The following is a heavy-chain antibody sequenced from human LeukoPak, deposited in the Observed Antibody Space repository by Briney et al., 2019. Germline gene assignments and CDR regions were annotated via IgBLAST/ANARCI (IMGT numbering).Heavy chain of an antibody. CDR3: ARVVVVPARLYYFDD. CDR1: GFTVSSNY. CDR2: IYSGGST. D-gene: IGHD2-2*01. V-gene: IGHV3-53*01. Sequence: GGSLRLSCAASGFTVSSNYMSWVRQAPGKGLEWVSVIYSGGSTYYADSVKGRFTISRDNSKNTLYLQMNSLRAEDTAVYYCARVVVVPARLYYFDDWGKGTPVTVSS. J-gene: IGHJ4*01.